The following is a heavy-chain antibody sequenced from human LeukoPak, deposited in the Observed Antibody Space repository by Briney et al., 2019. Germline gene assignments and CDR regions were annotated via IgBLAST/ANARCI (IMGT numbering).Heavy chain of an antibody. V-gene: IGHV3-11*01. CDR2: ISSSGSTI. CDR3: ARETRDIVVVVVAPLDV. J-gene: IGHJ6*04. CDR1: GFTFSDYY. Sequence: MSGGSLRLSCAASGFTFSDYYMSWIRQAPGKGLEWVSYISSSGSTIYYADSVKGRFTISRDNAKNSLYLQMNSLRAEDTAVYYCARETRDIVVVVVAPLDVWGKGTTVTVSS. D-gene: IGHD2-15*01.